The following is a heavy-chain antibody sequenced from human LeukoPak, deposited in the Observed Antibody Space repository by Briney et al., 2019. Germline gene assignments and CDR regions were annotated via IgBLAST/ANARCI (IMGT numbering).Heavy chain of an antibody. V-gene: IGHV4-59*01. Sequence: SETLSLTCTVSGGSISSYYWSWIRQPPGKGLEWIGYIYYSGSTNYNPSLKSRVTLSVDTSKNQFSLKLSSVTAADTAVYYCARAGGDYEFAFDIWGQGTMVTVSS. CDR2: IYYSGST. CDR1: GGSISSYY. D-gene: IGHD4-17*01. J-gene: IGHJ3*02. CDR3: ARAGGDYEFAFDI.